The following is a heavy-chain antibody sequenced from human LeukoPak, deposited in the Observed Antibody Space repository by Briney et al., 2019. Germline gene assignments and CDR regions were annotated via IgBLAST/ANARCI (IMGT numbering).Heavy chain of an antibody. J-gene: IGHJ4*02. D-gene: IGHD5-24*01. CDR3: ARDKGRDGYTAFDY. V-gene: IGHV1-2*06. Sequence: ASVKVSCKASGYTFTAYYMHWVRQAPGQGLEWMGRINPNSGDTNYAQKFQGRVTITRDTSISTAYMELSRLRSDDTAVYYCARDKGRDGYTAFDYWGQGTLVTVYS. CDR1: GYTFTAYY. CDR2: INPNSGDT.